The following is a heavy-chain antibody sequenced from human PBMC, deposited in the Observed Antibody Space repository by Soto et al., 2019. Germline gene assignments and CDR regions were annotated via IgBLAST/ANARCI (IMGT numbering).Heavy chain of an antibody. Sequence: EVQLVESGGGLGQPGGSLQLYCADSGFTFSGSAMHWVRPAAGKGLEWVGRIRSKVNSYAPAYAASVKGRFTISRDDSKNTAYLQMNSLRTEDTAVYYCTRHEGEDCWGQGTLVTVSS. V-gene: IGHV3-73*01. CDR3: TRHEGEDC. CDR1: GFTFSGSA. J-gene: IGHJ4*02. D-gene: IGHD3-10*01. CDR2: IRSKVNSYAP.